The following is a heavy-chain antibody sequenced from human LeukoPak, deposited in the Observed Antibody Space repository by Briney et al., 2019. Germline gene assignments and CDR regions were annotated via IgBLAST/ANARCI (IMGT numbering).Heavy chain of an antibody. D-gene: IGHD6-13*01. J-gene: IGHJ4*02. V-gene: IGHV3-23*01. CDR3: AKDHHSSSWYLRSDYFDY. Sequence: PGGSLRLSCAASGFTVSSNYMSWVRQAPGKGLEWVSAISGSGGSTYYVDSVKGRFTISRDNSKNTLYLQMNSLRAEDTAVYYCAKDHHSSSWYLRSDYFDYWGQGTLVTVSS. CDR2: ISGSGGST. CDR1: GFTVSSNY.